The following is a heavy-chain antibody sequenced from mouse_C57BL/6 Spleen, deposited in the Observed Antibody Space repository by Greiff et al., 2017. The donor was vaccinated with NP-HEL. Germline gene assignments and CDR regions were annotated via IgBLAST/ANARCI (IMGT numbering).Heavy chain of an antibody. V-gene: IGHV1-64*01. D-gene: IGHD4-1*01. CDR1: GYTFTSYW. Sequence: QVQLQQPGAELVKPGASVKLSCKASGYTFTSYWMHWVKQRPGQGLEWIGMIHPNSGSTNYNEKFKSKATLTVDKSSSTAYMQLSSLTSEDSAVYYGEANWDGSYFDYWGQGTTLTVSS. J-gene: IGHJ2*01. CDR2: IHPNSGST. CDR3: EANWDGSYFDY.